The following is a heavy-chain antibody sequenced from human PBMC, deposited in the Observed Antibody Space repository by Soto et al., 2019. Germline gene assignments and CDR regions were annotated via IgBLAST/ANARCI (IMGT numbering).Heavy chain of an antibody. Sequence: PGESLKISCKGSGSSFPNSWITWVRQMPGKGLEWMGRIDPRDSFARYSPAFQGHVTISADKSINTAYLQWRSLEASDSAIYFCARLPYTYDGSDYEQSPLDSWGQGTLVTVSS. CDR3: ARLPYTYDGSDYEQSPLDS. CDR2: IDPRDSFA. CDR1: GSSFPNSW. J-gene: IGHJ4*02. D-gene: IGHD3-22*01. V-gene: IGHV5-10-1*01.